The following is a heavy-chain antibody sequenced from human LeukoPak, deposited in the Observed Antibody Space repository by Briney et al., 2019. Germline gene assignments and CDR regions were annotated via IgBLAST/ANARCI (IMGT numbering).Heavy chain of an antibody. Sequence: RAGGSLRLSCAASGLTFSRYYMHWVRQAPGKGPEWVSRMRGDGKYVLYADSVKGRFSISRDNAKNTVYLQMSSLRAEDTAVYYCVAMIIGERNYWGQGTLVTVSS. CDR3: VAMIIGERNY. CDR1: GLTFSRYY. CDR2: MRGDGKYV. D-gene: IGHD2-2*01. J-gene: IGHJ4*02. V-gene: IGHV3-74*01.